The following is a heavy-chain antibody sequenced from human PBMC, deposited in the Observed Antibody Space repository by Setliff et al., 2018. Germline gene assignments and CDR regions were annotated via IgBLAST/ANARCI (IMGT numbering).Heavy chain of an antibody. CDR3: ATLPYSSGPLHDY. D-gene: IGHD6-19*01. V-gene: IGHV4-39*01. J-gene: IGHJ4*02. Sequence: SETLSLTCTVSGGSMITNDYFWGWIRQPPGTGLEWIGSIYYSGDTYYNPSLKSRATVSVDTSKNQFSLKLSSVIAADTAVYYCATLPYSSGPLHDYWGQGTLVTVSS. CDR1: GGSMITNDYF. CDR2: IYYSGDT.